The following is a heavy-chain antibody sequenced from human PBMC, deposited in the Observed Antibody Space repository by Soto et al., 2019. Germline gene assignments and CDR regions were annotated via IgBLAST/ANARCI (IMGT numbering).Heavy chain of an antibody. CDR3: ARGLGYSYGSNWFDP. V-gene: IGHV1-2*04. CDR1: GYTFTGYY. D-gene: IGHD5-18*01. CDR2: INPNSGGT. J-gene: IGHJ5*02. Sequence: ASVKVSCKASGYTFTGYYMHWVRQAPGQGLEWMGWINPNSGGTNYAQKFQGWVTMTRDTSISTAYMELSRLRSDDTAVYYCARGLGYSYGSNWFDPWGQGTLVTVSS.